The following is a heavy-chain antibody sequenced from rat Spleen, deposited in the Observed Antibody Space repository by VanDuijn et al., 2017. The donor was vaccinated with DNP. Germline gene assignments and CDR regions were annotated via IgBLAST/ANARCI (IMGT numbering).Heavy chain of an antibody. CDR1: GFTFSDYN. D-gene: IGHD1-2*01. Sequence: EVQLVESGGGLVQPGRSLKLSCAASGFTFSDYNMAWVRQAPKKGLEWVATIIYDGTRTYYRDSVKGRFTISRDDAQSTLFLQMDSLRSEDTATYYCATQAYSSYFDYWGQGVMVTVSS. CDR2: IIYDGTRT. J-gene: IGHJ2*01. V-gene: IGHV5S10*01. CDR3: ATQAYSSYFDY.